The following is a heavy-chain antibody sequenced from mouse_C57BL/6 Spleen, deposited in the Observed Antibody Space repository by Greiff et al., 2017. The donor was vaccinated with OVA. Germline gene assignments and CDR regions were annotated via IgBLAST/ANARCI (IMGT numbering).Heavy chain of an antibody. Sequence: QVQLQQSGAELMKPGASVKLSCKATGYTFTGYWIEWVKQRPGHGLEWIGEILPGSGSTNYNEKFKGKATFTADTSSNTAYMQLSSLTTEDSAIDYCASIYYDYDGFAYWGQGTLVTVSA. V-gene: IGHV1-9*01. J-gene: IGHJ3*01. D-gene: IGHD2-4*01. CDR3: ASIYYDYDGFAY. CDR2: ILPGSGST. CDR1: GYTFTGYW.